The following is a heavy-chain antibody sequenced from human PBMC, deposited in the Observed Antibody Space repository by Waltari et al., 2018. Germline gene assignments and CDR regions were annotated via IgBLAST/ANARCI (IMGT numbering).Heavy chain of an antibody. J-gene: IGHJ2*01. D-gene: IGHD2-21*01. CDR3: ARGVYTFDSRWHYDL. CDR1: GAMRGYY. Sequence: QVQLQESGPGLVKPSETLSLTCTVSGAMRGYYWTWLRQSPGKGLEWIGYIYVSGATNYNPALKSRVTILMDRSNDQFSLHLSSVTAADRATYFCARGVYTFDSRWHYDLWGRGTLVTVSS. CDR2: IYVSGAT. V-gene: IGHV4-59*13.